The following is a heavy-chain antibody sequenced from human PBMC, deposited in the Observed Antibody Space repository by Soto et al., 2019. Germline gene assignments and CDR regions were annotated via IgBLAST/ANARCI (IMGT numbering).Heavy chain of an antibody. V-gene: IGHV3-48*02. CDR3: ARGSSNWAYYFDF. CDR2: ITSSGTTV. CDR1: GFTFSSYS. J-gene: IGHJ4*02. D-gene: IGHD6-13*01. Sequence: PGGSLRLSCAASGFTFSSYSLNWVRQAPGKGLEWVSYITSSGTTVYYADSVRGRFTISRDNAKNSLYLQMNSLRDDDTAVYYCARGSSNWAYYFDFWGQVTLVTVSS.